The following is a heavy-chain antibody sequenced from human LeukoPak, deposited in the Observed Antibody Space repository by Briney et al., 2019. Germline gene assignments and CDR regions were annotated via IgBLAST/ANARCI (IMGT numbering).Heavy chain of an antibody. Sequence: ASVKVSCKASGYTFTSYGISWVRQAPGQGLEGMGGISAYNGNTNYAQKLQGRVTMTTDTSTSTAYMELRSLRSDDTAVYYCAREPSPSGSPTDVYYYYGMDVWGQGTTVTVSS. CDR2: ISAYNGNT. CDR3: AREPSPSGSPTDVYYYYGMDV. J-gene: IGHJ6*02. V-gene: IGHV1-18*01. CDR1: GYTFTSYG. D-gene: IGHD1-26*01.